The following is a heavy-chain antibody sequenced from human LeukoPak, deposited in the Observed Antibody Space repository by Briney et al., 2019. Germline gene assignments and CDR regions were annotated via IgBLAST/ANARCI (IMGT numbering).Heavy chain of an antibody. Sequence: ASVKVSCKASGYTFTSYDINWVRQAPGQGLEWMGWINPNSGGTNYAQKFQGRVTMTRDTSISTAYMELSRLRSDDTAVYYCARVMGRITMIVVGAFDIWGQGTMVTVSS. CDR2: INPNSGGT. J-gene: IGHJ3*02. CDR3: ARVMGRITMIVVGAFDI. CDR1: GYTFTSYD. V-gene: IGHV1-2*02. D-gene: IGHD3-22*01.